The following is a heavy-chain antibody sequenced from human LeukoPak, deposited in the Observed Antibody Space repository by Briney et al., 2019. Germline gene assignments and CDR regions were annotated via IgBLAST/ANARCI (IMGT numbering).Heavy chain of an antibody. CDR1: GYTFTDYY. Sequence: ASVTVSCKASGYTFTDYYMHWVRQAPGHGLEWMGWIYPDSGGTNYAQKFQGRVTMTRDTSISTAYMGLSRLTSDDTAVYYCARGRSDYYLDSWGQGTLVTVPS. V-gene: IGHV1-2*02. CDR3: ARGRSDYYLDS. D-gene: IGHD3-10*01. J-gene: IGHJ4*02. CDR2: IYPDSGGT.